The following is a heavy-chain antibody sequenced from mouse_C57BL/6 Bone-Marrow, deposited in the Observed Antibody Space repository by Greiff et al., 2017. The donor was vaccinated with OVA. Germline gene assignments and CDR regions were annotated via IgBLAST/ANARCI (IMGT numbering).Heavy chain of an antibody. Sequence: QVQLQQPGAELVMPGASVKLSCKASGYTFTNYWMHWVKQRPGQGLEWIGEIDPSDTYTSYNQKFKGKSTLTVDKSSSTAYMQLSSLTSEDSAVYYCAWGGYGRTFAYWGQGTLVTVSA. CDR2: IDPSDTYT. V-gene: IGHV1-69*01. CDR3: AWGGYGRTFAY. D-gene: IGHD2-2*01. CDR1: GYTFTNYW. J-gene: IGHJ3*01.